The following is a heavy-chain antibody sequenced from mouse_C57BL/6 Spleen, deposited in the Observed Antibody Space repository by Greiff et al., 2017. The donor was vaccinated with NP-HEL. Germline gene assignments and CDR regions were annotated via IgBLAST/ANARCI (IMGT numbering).Heavy chain of an antibody. V-gene: IGHV1-76*01. CDR3: GTRREFDIYAMDY. Sequence: QVQLQQSGAELVRPGASVKLSCKASGYTFTYYYINWVKQRPGQGLEWIARIYPGCGNTYYNEKFKGKATLTVEKSSSTAYMQLSSLTSEDSAVFYCGTRREFDIYAMDYWGQGTSVTVSS. CDR1: GYTFTYYY. D-gene: IGHD3-3*01. J-gene: IGHJ4*01. CDR2: IYPGCGNT.